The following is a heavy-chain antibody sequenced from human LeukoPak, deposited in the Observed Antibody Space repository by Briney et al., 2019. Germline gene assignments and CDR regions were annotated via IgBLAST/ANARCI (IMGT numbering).Heavy chain of an antibody. CDR1: GFTFSSYA. J-gene: IGHJ4*02. D-gene: IGHD3-22*01. CDR3: AKAHYYDSSGYYWEYYFDY. CDR2: ISGSGGST. Sequence: PGGSLRLSCAASGFTFSSYAMSWVRQAPGKGLEWVSAISGSGGSTYHADSVKGRFTISRDNSKNTLYLQMNSLRAEDTAVYYCAKAHYYDSSGYYWEYYFDYWGQGTLVTVSS. V-gene: IGHV3-23*01.